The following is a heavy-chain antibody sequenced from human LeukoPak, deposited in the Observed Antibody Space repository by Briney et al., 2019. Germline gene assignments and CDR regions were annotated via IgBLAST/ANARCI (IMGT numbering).Heavy chain of an antibody. V-gene: IGHV3-30*02. D-gene: IGHD3-3*01. J-gene: IGHJ3*01. CDR3: ALSRYYGLFDV. CDR1: GVIFSNYD. Sequence: GGSLRLSCAVSGVIFSNYDIQWIRQVPGKGLTWLSLIRYDGIDKYYADSVKGRFTASRDKAKNTVYLQMNSLRTEDTALYYCALSRYYGLFDVWGHGTMVSVSS. CDR2: IRYDGIDK.